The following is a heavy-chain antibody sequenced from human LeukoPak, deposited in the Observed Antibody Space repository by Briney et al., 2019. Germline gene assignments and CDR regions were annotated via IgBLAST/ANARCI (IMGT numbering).Heavy chain of an antibody. CDR3: ARDEPIAAAGSLAFDI. CDR1: GGSISSSSYY. V-gene: IGHV4-39*07. CDR2: IYYSGST. D-gene: IGHD6-13*01. Sequence: PSETLSLTCTVSGGSISSSSYYWGWIRQPPGKGLEWFGSIYYSGSTYYNPSLKSRVTISVDTSKNQFSLKLSSVTAADTAVYYCARDEPIAAAGSLAFDIWGQGTMVTVSS. J-gene: IGHJ3*02.